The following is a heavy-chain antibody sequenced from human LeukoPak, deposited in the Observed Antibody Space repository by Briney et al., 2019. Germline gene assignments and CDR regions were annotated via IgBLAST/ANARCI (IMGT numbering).Heavy chain of an antibody. Sequence: GGSLRLSCAASGFTFSTYTMNWVRQAPGDGLEWISYISSGSNTIYYADSVKGRFTISRDNSKNTLYLQMNSLRAEDTAVYYCAKDTIFGVGNPFDPRGQGTLVTVSS. CDR2: ISSGSNTI. V-gene: IGHV3-48*01. J-gene: IGHJ5*02. CDR1: GFTFSTYT. D-gene: IGHD3-3*01. CDR3: AKDTIFGVGNPFDP.